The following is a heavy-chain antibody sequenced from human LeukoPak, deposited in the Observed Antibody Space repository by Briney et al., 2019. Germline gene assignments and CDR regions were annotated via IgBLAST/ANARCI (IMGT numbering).Heavy chain of an antibody. J-gene: IGHJ4*02. CDR1: GGSISSYY. D-gene: IGHD6-19*01. Sequence: SETLSLTCTVSGGSISSYYWSWIRQPPGKGLEWIGYIYYSGGTNYNPSLKSRVTISVDTSKNQFSLKLSSVTAADTAVYYCARAAGYSSGWYYWGQGTLVTVSS. CDR2: IYYSGGT. V-gene: IGHV4-59*01. CDR3: ARAAGYSSGWYY.